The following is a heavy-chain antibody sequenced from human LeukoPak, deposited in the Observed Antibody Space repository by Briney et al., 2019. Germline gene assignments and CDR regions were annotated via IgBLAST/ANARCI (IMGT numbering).Heavy chain of an antibody. J-gene: IGHJ6*02. CDR2: ISAYNGNT. Sequence: GASVKVSCKASGYTFTSYGISWVRQAPGQGLEWMGWISAYNGNTNYAQKLQGRVTMTTDTSTSTAYMELRSLRSDDTAVYYCARDEEYDILSKGMDVWGQGTTVTVSS. CDR1: GYTFTSYG. D-gene: IGHD3-9*01. CDR3: ARDEEYDILSKGMDV. V-gene: IGHV1-18*01.